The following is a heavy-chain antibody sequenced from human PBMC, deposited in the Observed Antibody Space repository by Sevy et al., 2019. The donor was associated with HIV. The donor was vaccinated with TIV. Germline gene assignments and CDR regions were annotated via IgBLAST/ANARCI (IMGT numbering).Heavy chain of an antibody. CDR2: LKQDESEK. J-gene: IGHJ4*02. CDR1: GFSFSSYW. V-gene: IGHV3-7*04. D-gene: IGHD3-22*01. CDR3: ARGNSGSFDY. Sequence: GGSLRLSCAASGFSFSSYWMHWVRRAPGKGLEWVASLKQDESEKYYVASVKGRFTISRDNAKNSVYLQMNSLRPEDTATYYCARGNSGSFDYWGQGTLVTVSS.